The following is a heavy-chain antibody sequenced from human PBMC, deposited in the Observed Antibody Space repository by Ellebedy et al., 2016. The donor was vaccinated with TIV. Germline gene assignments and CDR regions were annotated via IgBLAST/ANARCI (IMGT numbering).Heavy chain of an antibody. CDR1: GGSFSGYY. CDR2: TTHSGIT. CDR3: ARDENSWTGYLVY. Sequence: GSLRLSXAVSGGSFSGYYWTWIRQPPGKGLEWIGETTHSGITNFNPSLKRRVTISVYRSRNQFSLKLTSVTAADTAVYYCARDENSWTGYLVYWGQGVLVTVSS. D-gene: IGHD3/OR15-3a*01. J-gene: IGHJ4*02. V-gene: IGHV4-34*01.